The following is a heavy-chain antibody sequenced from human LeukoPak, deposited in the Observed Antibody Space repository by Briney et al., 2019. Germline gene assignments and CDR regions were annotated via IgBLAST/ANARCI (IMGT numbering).Heavy chain of an antibody. Sequence: GGSLRLSCAASGFPFSSYVMHWVRQAPGKGLEWVAFIRYDGSYKYYSDSVKGRFTISRDNSKNTLYLQMNSLRAEDTAVYYCARDRIVGATTLDYWGQGTLVTVSS. J-gene: IGHJ4*02. V-gene: IGHV3-30*02. CDR1: GFPFSSYV. D-gene: IGHD1-26*01. CDR2: IRYDGSYK. CDR3: ARDRIVGATTLDY.